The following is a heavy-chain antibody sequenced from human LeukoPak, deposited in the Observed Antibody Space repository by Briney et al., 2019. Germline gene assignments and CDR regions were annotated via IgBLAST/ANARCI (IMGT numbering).Heavy chain of an antibody. V-gene: IGHV3-23*01. CDR2: ISGSGDST. Sequence: GGSLRLSCAASGFTFSSYTMSWVRQAPGKGLEWVSGISGSGDSTYYADSVKGRFTISRDNAKNSLYLQMNSLRTEDTAFYYCAKDTSGLLYGDSGADYWGQGTLVTVSS. CDR1: GFTFSSYT. CDR3: AKDTSGLLYGDSGADY. D-gene: IGHD4-17*01. J-gene: IGHJ4*02.